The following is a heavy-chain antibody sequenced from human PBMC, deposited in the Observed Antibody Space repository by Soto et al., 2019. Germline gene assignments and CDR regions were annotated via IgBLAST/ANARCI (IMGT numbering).Heavy chain of an antibody. CDR1: SASISSSSYT. CDR3: ARLAYSYGYGYYYSGMDV. CDR2: IYYSGST. D-gene: IGHD5-18*01. J-gene: IGHJ6*02. V-gene: IGHV4-39*01. Sequence: SETLSLTCTVSSASISSSSYTWGWIRQPPGKGLEWIGSIYYSGSTYYNPSLKSRVTISVDTSKNQFSLKLSSVTAADTAVYYCARLAYSYGYGYYYSGMDVWGQGTTVTVSS.